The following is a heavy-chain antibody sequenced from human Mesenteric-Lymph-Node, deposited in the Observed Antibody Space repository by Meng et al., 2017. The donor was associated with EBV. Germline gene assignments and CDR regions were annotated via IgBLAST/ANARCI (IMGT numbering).Heavy chain of an antibody. CDR3: ARVGQWLPIDY. CDR1: GGAISSSNW. CDR2: IYHSGSN. J-gene: IGHJ4*02. V-gene: IGHV4-4*02. Sequence: QVQLQASGPGRGQPSGTLALPCAVSGGAISSSNWWSWVRQPPGKGLEWIGEIYHSGSNNYNQSLKSRVTISVDKSKNQFSLNLSSVTAADTAVYYCARVGQWLPIDYWGQGTLVTVSS. D-gene: IGHD6-19*01.